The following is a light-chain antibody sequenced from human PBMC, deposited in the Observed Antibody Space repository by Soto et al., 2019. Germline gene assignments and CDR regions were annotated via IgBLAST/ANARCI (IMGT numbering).Light chain of an antibody. CDR1: QSISSW. Sequence: DIQMTQSPSTLSASVGDKVTLTCRASQSISSWLDWYQQKPGKAPKLLIYRASNLDSGVPSRFSGSGSGTEFTLTISSLQPDDFATYYCQQYKGFPLTFGGGTKVDIK. CDR2: RAS. CDR3: QQYKGFPLT. J-gene: IGKJ4*01. V-gene: IGKV1-5*03.